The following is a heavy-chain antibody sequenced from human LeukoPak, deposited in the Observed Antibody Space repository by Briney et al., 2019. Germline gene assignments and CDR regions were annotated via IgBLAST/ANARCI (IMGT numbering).Heavy chain of an antibody. CDR3: ATDVRGLVPYYFDF. CDR1: GGSFSGYY. J-gene: IGHJ4*02. CDR2: IYYSGST. D-gene: IGHD3-10*02. V-gene: IGHV4-59*01. Sequence: SETLSLTCAVYGGSFSGYYWSWIRQPPGKGLEWIGYIYYSGSTNYNPSLKSRVAISIDTSKNQLSLKLSSVTAADTAVYYCATDVRGLVPYYFDFWGQGTLVTVSS.